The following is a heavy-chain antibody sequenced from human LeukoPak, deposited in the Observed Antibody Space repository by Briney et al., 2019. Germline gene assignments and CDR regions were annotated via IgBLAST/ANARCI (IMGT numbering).Heavy chain of an antibody. CDR2: LKQESNEK. D-gene: IGHD5-18*01. Sequence: PGAPLLFCAAASFFFISGYMKSWVRPPPGQRQGWVDNLKQESNEKYYVASVKRRFTIPSNNTKSSLYLQMNCLRAEDTAVYYCARDPKDLSGYSYCFDYWGQGTLVTVSS. V-gene: IGHV3-7*01. CDR3: ARDPKDLSGYSYCFDY. J-gene: IGHJ4*02. CDR1: FFFISGYM.